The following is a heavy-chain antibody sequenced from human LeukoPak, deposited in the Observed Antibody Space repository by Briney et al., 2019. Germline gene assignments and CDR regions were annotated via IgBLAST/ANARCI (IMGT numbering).Heavy chain of an antibody. D-gene: IGHD3-22*01. V-gene: IGHV1-46*01. Sequence: GASVKVSCKASGYTFTSYYMHWVRQAPGQGLEWMGIINPSGGSTSYAQKFQGRVTMTRDTPTSTVYMELSSLRPEDTAVYYCARDREVVVLYYYDMDVWGQGTTVTVSS. CDR2: INPSGGST. CDR1: GYTFTSYY. CDR3: ARDREVVVLYYYDMDV. J-gene: IGHJ6*02.